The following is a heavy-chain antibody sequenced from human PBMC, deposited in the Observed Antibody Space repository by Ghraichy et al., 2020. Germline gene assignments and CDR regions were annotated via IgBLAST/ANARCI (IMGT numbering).Heavy chain of an antibody. Sequence: SETMSLTCAVYGGSFSGYYWSWIRQPPGKGLEWIGEINHSGSTNYNPSLKSRVTISVDTSKNQFSLKLSSVTAADTAVYYCARGGVATGQMASYSSGSYFDYWGQGTLVTVSS. CDR1: GGSFSGYY. CDR3: ARGGVATGQMASYSSGSYFDY. CDR2: INHSGST. V-gene: IGHV4-34*01. J-gene: IGHJ4*02. D-gene: IGHD6-19*01.